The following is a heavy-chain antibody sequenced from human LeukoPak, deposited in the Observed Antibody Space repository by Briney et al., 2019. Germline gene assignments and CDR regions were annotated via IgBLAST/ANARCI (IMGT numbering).Heavy chain of an antibody. CDR2: IIPIFGTA. Sequence: ASVKVSCKASGCTFSSYAISWVRQAPGQGLEWTGRIIPIFGTANYAQKFQGRVTITTDESTSTAYMELSSLRSEDTAVYYCATLSPSYGSGSLADAFDIWGQGTMVTVSS. D-gene: IGHD3-10*01. V-gene: IGHV1-69*05. J-gene: IGHJ3*02. CDR1: GCTFSSYA. CDR3: ATLSPSYGSGSLADAFDI.